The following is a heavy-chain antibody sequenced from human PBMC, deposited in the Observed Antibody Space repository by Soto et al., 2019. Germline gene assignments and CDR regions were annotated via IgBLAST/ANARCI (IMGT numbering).Heavy chain of an antibody. CDR3: ARDLGS. CDR1: GFTFSDHY. Sequence: EVQLVESGGGLVQPGGSLRLSCAASGFTFSDHYMDWVRQAPGKGLEWVGRSRNKANSYTTEYAASVRGRFTISRDDSKNSLYLKMNSLKTEDTAVYSCARDLGSWGQGTLVTVSS. CDR2: SRNKANSYTT. J-gene: IGHJ5*02. V-gene: IGHV3-72*01.